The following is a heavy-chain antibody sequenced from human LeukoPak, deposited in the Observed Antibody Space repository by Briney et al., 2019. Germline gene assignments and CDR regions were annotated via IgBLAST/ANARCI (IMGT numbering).Heavy chain of an antibody. J-gene: IGHJ4*02. CDR2: IYHSGST. Sequence: SETLSLTCAVYGGSFSGYYWSWIRQPPGKGLEWIGEIYHSGSTNYNPSLKSRVTMSVDKSKNQFSLRLSSVTAADTAVYYCAGAEPRGIIWHPYWGQGTLVTVSS. CDR1: GGSFSGYY. CDR3: AGAEPRGIIWHPY. V-gene: IGHV4-34*01.